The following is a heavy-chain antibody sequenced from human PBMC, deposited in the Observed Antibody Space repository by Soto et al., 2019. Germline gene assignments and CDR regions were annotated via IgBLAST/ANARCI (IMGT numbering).Heavy chain of an antibody. D-gene: IGHD5-18*01. J-gene: IGHJ1*01. CDR3: ASTVDTTMVTWALSN. Sequence: QVQLVESGGGVVQPGRSLRLSCAAPRFIFISYGMHWVRQAPGKGLEWLAVTSYDGNNKYYGDSVKGRFTISRDNSKNTLYLQMNSLRPEDTAVYYCASTVDTTMVTWALSNWGQGTLVTVSS. V-gene: IGHV3-30*03. CDR1: RFIFISYG. CDR2: TSYDGNNK.